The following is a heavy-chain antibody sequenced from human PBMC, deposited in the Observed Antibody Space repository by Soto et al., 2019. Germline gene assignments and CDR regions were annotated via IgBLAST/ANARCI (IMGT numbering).Heavy chain of an antibody. Sequence: EVQLVESGGDLVQPGGSLRLSCEASGFTFNTYSMNWVRQAPGKGLEWVSYISSSGSAIYYADCVRGRFTISRDNAKNSLYLQKNSLRDEDTAVYYCARGRYCDYVVDYWGQGTLVTVSS. CDR1: GFTFNTYS. V-gene: IGHV3-48*02. CDR3: ARGRYCDYVVDY. CDR2: ISSSGSAI. J-gene: IGHJ4*02. D-gene: IGHD4-17*01.